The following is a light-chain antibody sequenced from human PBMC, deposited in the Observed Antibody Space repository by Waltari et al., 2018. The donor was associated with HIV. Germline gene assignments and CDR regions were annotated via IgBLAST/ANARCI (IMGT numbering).Light chain of an antibody. CDR1: QSLLHSNGYSY. Sequence: DIVMTQSPLSLPVTPGEPASISCRSSQSLLHSNGYSYLDWYLQKPGQYQQLLIYLGSNRASGVPDRFSGSGAGTDVTLKISRVEAEDAGMYYCMQGRQTPQVTFGGGTKVEIK. J-gene: IGKJ4*01. CDR2: LGS. CDR3: MQGRQTPQVT. V-gene: IGKV2-28*01.